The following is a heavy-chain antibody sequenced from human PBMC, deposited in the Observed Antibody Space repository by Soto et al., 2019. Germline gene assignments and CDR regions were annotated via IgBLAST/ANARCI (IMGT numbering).Heavy chain of an antibody. D-gene: IGHD3-9*01. CDR2: IKSKTDGGTT. CDR3: TTVGKNYDTLTGYYYYYGMDV. V-gene: IGHV3-15*01. J-gene: IGHJ6*02. Sequence: GGSLRLSCAASGFTFSNAWMSWVRQAPGKGLEWVGRIKSKTDGGTTDYAAPVKGRFTISRDDSKNTLYLQINSLKTEDTAVYYCTTVGKNYDTLTGYYYYYGMDVWGQGTTVTVSS. CDR1: GFTFSNAW.